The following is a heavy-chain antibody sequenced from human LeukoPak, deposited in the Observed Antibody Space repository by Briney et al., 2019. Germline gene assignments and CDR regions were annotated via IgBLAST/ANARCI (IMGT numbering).Heavy chain of an antibody. Sequence: PGGSLRLSCAASGFSVSSNYMSWVRQAPGKGLEWVSLIYSGGSTSYADSVKGRFTISRDNSKNTLYLQMNSLRAEDTAVYYCAKSRCGGDCYSFDYWGQGTLVTVSS. CDR3: AKSRCGGDCYSFDY. CDR1: GFSVSSNY. CDR2: IYSGGST. V-gene: IGHV3-66*01. D-gene: IGHD2-21*02. J-gene: IGHJ4*02.